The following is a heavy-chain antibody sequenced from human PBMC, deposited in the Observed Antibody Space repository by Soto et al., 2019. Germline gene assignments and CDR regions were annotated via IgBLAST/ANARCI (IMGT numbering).Heavy chain of an antibody. V-gene: IGHV3-23*01. D-gene: IGHD2-15*01. J-gene: IGHJ6*02. CDR1: GFTFSSYA. CDR2: ISGSGGST. Sequence: PGGSLRLSCAASGFTFSSYAMSWVRQAPGKGLEWVSAISGSGGSTYYADSVKGRFTISRDNSKNTLYLQMNSLRAEDTAVYYCAEDVETGYCSGGSCSWGDYYYGMDVWGQGTTVTVSS. CDR3: AEDVETGYCSGGSCSWGDYYYGMDV.